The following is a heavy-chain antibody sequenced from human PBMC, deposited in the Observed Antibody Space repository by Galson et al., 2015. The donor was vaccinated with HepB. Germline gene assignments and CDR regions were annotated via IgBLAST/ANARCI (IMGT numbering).Heavy chain of an antibody. CDR1: GGTFSSYA. J-gene: IGHJ6*02. Sequence: SVKVSCKASGGTFSSYAISWVRQAPGQGLEWMGGIIPIFGTANYAQKFQGRVTITADESTSTAYMELSSLRSEDTAVYYCARDRIQLERRDYYYGMDVWGQGTTVTVSS. CDR3: ARDRIQLERRDYYYGMDV. D-gene: IGHD1-1*01. V-gene: IGHV1-69*13. CDR2: IIPIFGTA.